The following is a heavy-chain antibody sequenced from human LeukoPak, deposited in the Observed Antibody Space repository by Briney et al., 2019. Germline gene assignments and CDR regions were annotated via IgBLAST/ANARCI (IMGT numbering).Heavy chain of an antibody. CDR3: AKGQELDDGVFDS. CDR2: IRSNGDTA. V-gene: IGHV3-23*01. Sequence: GGSLRLSCAASGFIFSNFWMHWVRQAPGKGLEWVSTIRSNGDTAYNADSVNGRFTISRDNSKNTLYLQMDSLRVEDTAIYYCAKGQELDDGVFDSWGQGTLVTVSS. D-gene: IGHD1-1*01. CDR1: GFIFSNFW. J-gene: IGHJ4*02.